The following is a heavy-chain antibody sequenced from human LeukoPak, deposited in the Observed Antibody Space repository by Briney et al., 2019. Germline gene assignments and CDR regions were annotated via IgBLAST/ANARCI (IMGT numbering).Heavy chain of an antibody. J-gene: IGHJ5*02. CDR2: ISYDGSNK. V-gene: IGHV3-30*04. CDR1: GFTFSSYA. CDR3: ARDRVGSSSGYYPYNWFDP. Sequence: GGSLRLSCAASGFTFSSYAMHWVRQAPGKGLEWVAVISYDGSNKYYADSVKGRFTISRDNSKNTPYLQMNSLRAEDTAVYYCARDRVGSSSGYYPYNWFDPWGQGTLVTVSS. D-gene: IGHD3-22*01.